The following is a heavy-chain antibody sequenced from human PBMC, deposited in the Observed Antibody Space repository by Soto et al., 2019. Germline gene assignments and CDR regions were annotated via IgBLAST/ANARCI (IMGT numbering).Heavy chain of an antibody. V-gene: IGHV3-11*06. CDR1: GFTFGDSY. Sequence: GGSLRLSGAGSGFTFGDSYMSWIRQAPGKGLEWLSYISPGSRYPAYADSVKGRFTISRDNAKRSLYLQMMSLTAEDTAIYYCVRGGGVGLFDPWGQGTMVTVCS. D-gene: IGHD2-8*02. CDR2: ISPGSRYP. CDR3: VRGGGVGLFDP. J-gene: IGHJ5*02.